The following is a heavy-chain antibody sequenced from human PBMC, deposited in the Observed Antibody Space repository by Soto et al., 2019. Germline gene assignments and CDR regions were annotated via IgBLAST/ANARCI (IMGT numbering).Heavy chain of an antibody. CDR2: IDWDDDK. V-gene: IGHV2-70*01. CDR3: ARIQSATGYSSSWYGFDY. Sequence: SGPTLVNPTQTLTLTCTVSGFSLSTSGMRVSWIRQPPGKALEWLALIDWDDDKYYSTSLKTRLTISKDTSKNQVVLTMTNMDPVDTATYYCARIQSATGYSSSWYGFDYWGQGTLVTVSS. J-gene: IGHJ4*02. D-gene: IGHD6-13*01. CDR1: GFSLSTSGMR.